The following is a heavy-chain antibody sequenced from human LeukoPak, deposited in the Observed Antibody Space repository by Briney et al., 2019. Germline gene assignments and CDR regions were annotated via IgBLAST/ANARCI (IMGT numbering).Heavy chain of an antibody. CDR3: ARGPVQQPFDF. Sequence: GGSLRLSCAASGFTFNTYSMNWVRQAPGEGLEWVSSISPTSGHIYYADSVKGRFTISRDNSNYTLNLQMNSLRPEDTAVYHCARGPVQQPFDFWGQGTMVTVSS. V-gene: IGHV3-21*01. CDR2: ISPTSGHI. D-gene: IGHD6-13*01. CDR1: GFTFNTYS. J-gene: IGHJ3*01.